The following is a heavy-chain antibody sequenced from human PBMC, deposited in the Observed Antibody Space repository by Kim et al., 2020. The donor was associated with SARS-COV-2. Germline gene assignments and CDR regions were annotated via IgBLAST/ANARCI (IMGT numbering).Heavy chain of an antibody. V-gene: IGHV3-15*01. D-gene: IGHD4-17*01. J-gene: IGHJ4*02. CDR1: GFTFSNAW. Sequence: GGSLRLSCAASGFTFSNAWMSWVRQAPGKGLVWVGRIKSKTGGGTTDYSATVKVRFSISKADSTNTLDMQSNRLKTEDTAVYYCTHDSLLRIDYWGQGTLVTVSS. CDR2: IKSKTGGGTT. CDR3: THDSLLRIDY.